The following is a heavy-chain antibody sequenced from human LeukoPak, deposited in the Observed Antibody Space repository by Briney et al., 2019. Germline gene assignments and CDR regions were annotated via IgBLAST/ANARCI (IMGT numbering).Heavy chain of an antibody. CDR2: FDPEDGET. V-gene: IGHV1-24*01. CDR3: ATASGNGDYVLHPFDY. Sequence: ASVKVSCKVSGYTFTELSMHWARQAPGKGLEWMGGFDPEDGETIYAQKFQGRVTMTEDTSTDTAYMELSSLRSEDTAVYYCATASGNGDYVLHPFDYWGQGALVTVSS. CDR1: GYTFTELS. D-gene: IGHD4-17*01. J-gene: IGHJ4*02.